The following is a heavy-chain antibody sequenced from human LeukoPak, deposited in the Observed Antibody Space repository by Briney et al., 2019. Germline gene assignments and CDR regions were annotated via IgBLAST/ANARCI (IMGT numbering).Heavy chain of an antibody. J-gene: IGHJ5*02. D-gene: IGHD6-19*01. CDR2: IYYGGST. CDR3: AKGWQGYYTTWLGS. V-gene: IGHV4-59*01. CDR1: GGSISSYY. Sequence: SETLSLTCTVSGGSISSYYWSWIRQPPGKGLEWIGYIYYGGSTNYNPSLKSRVTISVDTSKNQFSLKLSSVTAADTAVYYCAKGWQGYYTTWLGSWGQGTLVTVSS.